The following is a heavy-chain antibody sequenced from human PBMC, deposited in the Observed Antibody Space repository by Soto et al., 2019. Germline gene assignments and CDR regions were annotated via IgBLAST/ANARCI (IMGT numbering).Heavy chain of an antibody. J-gene: IGHJ4*02. Sequence: QVQLVESGGGVVQPGRSLRLSCAGSGFTFSDYAMHWVRQAPGRGPEWLALISFNGINTYYADSVKGRFTISRDNSKNTLFLQMNTLRAEDTAVYYCARDVSGFEYFDFWGQGTLLTVSS. CDR3: ARDVSGFEYFDF. CDR1: GFTFSDYA. D-gene: IGHD3-9*01. CDR2: ISFNGINT. V-gene: IGHV3-30-3*01.